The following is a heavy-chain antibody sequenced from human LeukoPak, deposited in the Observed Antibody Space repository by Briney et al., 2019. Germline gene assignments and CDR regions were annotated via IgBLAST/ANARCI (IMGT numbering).Heavy chain of an antibody. V-gene: IGHV3-30*03. CDR2: ISYDGSNK. CDR1: GFTFSSYG. Sequence: GGSLRLSCAASGFTFSSYGMHWVRQAPGKGLEWVAVISYDGSNKYYADSVKGRFTISRDNAKNSLYLQMNSLRAEDTAVYYCARDSSTSWSLYYYYYGMDVWGKGTTVTVSS. D-gene: IGHD2-2*01. CDR3: ARDSSTSWSLYYYYYGMDV. J-gene: IGHJ6*04.